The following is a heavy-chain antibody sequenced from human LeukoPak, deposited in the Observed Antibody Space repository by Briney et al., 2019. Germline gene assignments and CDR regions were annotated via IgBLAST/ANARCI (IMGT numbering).Heavy chain of an antibody. V-gene: IGHV3-21*01. D-gene: IGHD2-15*01. CDR1: GFTFSSYS. J-gene: IGHJ6*03. CDR3: ARDRDICSGGNCLYYYYYMDV. CDR2: ISSSRSYI. Sequence: GGSLRLSCAASGFTFSSYSMNWVRQAPGKGLEWVSSISSSRSYIYYADSVKGRFTISRDNAKNSLYLQMNSLRAEDTAVYYCARDRDICSGGNCLYYYYYMDVWGKGTTVTVSS.